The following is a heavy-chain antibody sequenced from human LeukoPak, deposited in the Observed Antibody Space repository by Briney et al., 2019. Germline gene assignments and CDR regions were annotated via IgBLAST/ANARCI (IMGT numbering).Heavy chain of an antibody. Sequence: PGGSLRLSCAASGFTFSSYAMHWVRQAPGKGLEWVAVISYDGSNKYYADSVKGRFTISRDNSKNTLYLQMNSLRAEDTAVYYCAGSEGVGSSWDYWGQGTLVTVSS. CDR2: ISYDGSNK. D-gene: IGHD6-13*01. CDR3: AGSEGVGSSWDY. CDR1: GFTFSSYA. V-gene: IGHV3-30-3*01. J-gene: IGHJ4*02.